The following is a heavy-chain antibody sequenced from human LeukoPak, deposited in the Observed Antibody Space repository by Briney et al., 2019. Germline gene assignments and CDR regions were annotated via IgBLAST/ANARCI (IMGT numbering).Heavy chain of an antibody. Sequence: PGGSLRLSCVASGFTFSSYWMSWVRQAPGKGLEWVANVKEDGSDKYYVDSVKGRFTISRDNAKNSLYLQMNSLRAEDTAVYYCARDRDSSGYYGYYFDYLGREPWSPSPQ. CDR3: ARDRDSSGYYGYYFDY. J-gene: IGHJ4*02. CDR2: VKEDGSDK. V-gene: IGHV3-7*04. D-gene: IGHD3-22*01. CDR1: GFTFSSYW.